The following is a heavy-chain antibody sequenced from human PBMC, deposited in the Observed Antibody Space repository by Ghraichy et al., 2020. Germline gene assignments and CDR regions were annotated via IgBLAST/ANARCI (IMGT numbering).Heavy chain of an antibody. V-gene: IGHV4-34*01. CDR3: ARGQYIVKNWFDP. D-gene: IGHD5/OR15-5a*01. J-gene: IGHJ5*02. CDR2: MNHRGRT. Sequence: GEGVEGSGEMNHRGRTNDSPALKSRLTISVDTSKNQFSLKLSSVTAADTAVYYCARGQYIVKNWFDPWGQGTLVTVSS.